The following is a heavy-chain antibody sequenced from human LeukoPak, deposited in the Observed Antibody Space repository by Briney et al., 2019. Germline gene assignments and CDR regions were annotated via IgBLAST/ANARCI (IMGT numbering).Heavy chain of an antibody. CDR2: ISAYNGNT. CDR1: GYTFTSYG. D-gene: IGHD3-10*01. J-gene: IGHJ5*02. V-gene: IGHV1-18*01. CDR3: ARDLPTYYYGSGSYSRFDP. Sequence: ASVKVSCKASGYTFTSYGISWVRQAPGQGLEWMGWISAYNGNTNYAQKLQGRVTMTTDTSTSTAYMELRSLRSDDTAVYYCARDLPTYYYGSGSYSRFDPWDQGTLVTVSS.